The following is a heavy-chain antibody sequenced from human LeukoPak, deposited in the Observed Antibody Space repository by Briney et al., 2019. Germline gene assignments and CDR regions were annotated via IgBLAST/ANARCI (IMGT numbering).Heavy chain of an antibody. D-gene: IGHD3-22*01. CDR1: GFDFGTYA. CDR2: VSNGGSST. CDR3: ARDQGSSGYVGYFDY. J-gene: IGHJ4*02. V-gene: IGHV3-23*01. Sequence: GGSLRLSCVASGFDFGTYAMSWVRQAPGKGLEWVSTVSNGGSSTYYPDSVRGRFSVSRDNSKNTLYLQMNSLRAEDTAVYYCARDQGSSGYVGYFDYWGQGTLVTVSS.